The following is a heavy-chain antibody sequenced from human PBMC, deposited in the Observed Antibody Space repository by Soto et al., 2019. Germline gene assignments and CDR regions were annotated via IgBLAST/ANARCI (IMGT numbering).Heavy chain of an antibody. J-gene: IGHJ4*02. D-gene: IGHD1-1*01. V-gene: IGHV4-30-2*01. CDR2: MYHSGST. CDR1: GGSISSGGYS. Sequence: SETLSLTCAVSGGSISSGGYSWSWIRQPPGKGLEWIGYMYHSGSTYYNPSLKSRVTISIDRSKNQFSLKLSSVTAADTAVYYCARVQDYWGQGSRVTVSS. CDR3: ARVQDY.